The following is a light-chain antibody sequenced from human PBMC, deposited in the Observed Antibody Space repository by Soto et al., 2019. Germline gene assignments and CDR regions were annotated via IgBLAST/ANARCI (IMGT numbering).Light chain of an antibody. Sequence: NFLLTQPHSVSESPGKTVTISCTGSSGRIANNYVQWFQQRPGSAPTTVIYEDNLRPSGVPDRFSGSIDSSSNSASLIISGLKTEDEADYYRQSYDSSNHAVFGGGTQLTVL. CDR3: QSYDSSNHAV. J-gene: IGLJ7*01. CDR2: EDN. V-gene: IGLV6-57*02. CDR1: SGRIANNY.